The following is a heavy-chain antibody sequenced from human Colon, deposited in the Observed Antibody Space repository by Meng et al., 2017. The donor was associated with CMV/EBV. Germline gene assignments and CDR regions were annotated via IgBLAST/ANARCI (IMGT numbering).Heavy chain of an antibody. Sequence: QVLLVRSGAEVKKPGASVTVSCKVSGYTFTGYFMYWVRQAPGQGLEWLGVINPITGGTNYAQKFQGRVTMTRDTSMNTAYMELSRLRSDDTAVYYCASLSGGDFDYWGQGTLVTVSS. J-gene: IGHJ4*02. V-gene: IGHV1-2*02. CDR2: INPITGGT. CDR1: GYTFTGYF. D-gene: IGHD1-26*01. CDR3: ASLSGGDFDY.